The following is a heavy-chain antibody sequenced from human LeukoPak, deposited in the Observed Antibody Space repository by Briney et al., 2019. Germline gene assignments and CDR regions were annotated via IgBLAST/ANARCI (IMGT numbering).Heavy chain of an antibody. CDR1: GFTFSFNY. CDR3: ARHNRGGYDFFDF. CDR2: IDTGGTT. J-gene: IGHJ4*02. D-gene: IGHD5-12*01. Sequence: GGSLRLSCAASGFTFSFNYMNWVRQAPGEGLEWVSLIDTGGTTYYADSVEGRFTISRDSSKNTLFLQMNNLRADDTAVYYCARHNRGGYDFFDFWGQGTLVTVAS. V-gene: IGHV3-53*01.